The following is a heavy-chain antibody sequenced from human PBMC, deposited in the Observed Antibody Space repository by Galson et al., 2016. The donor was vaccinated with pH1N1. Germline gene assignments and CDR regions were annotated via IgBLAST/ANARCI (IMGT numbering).Heavy chain of an antibody. CDR2: INTGSGYT. CDR3: GRDGLTMITFGVPGNYFDY. J-gene: IGHJ4*02. D-gene: IGHD3-16*01. Sequence: CKASGYTFTSYAIHWVRQAPGQRLEWMGWINTGSGYTKYSQKFHDRITITKDTSASTIYLELSSLRSEDTAVYYCGRDGLTMITFGVPGNYFDYWGQGTLVTVSS. CDR1: GYTFTSYA. V-gene: IGHV1-3*04.